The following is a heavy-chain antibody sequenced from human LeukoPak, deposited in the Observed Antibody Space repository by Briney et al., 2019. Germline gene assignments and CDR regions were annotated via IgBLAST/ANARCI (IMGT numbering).Heavy chain of an antibody. Sequence: PGGSLRLSCAASGFTFDDYAMHWVRQAPGKGLEWVSGISWNSGSIGYADSVKGRFTISRDNAKNSLYLQMNSLRAEDTAVYYCARVSSGYSEPIDYWGQGTLVTVSS. CDR2: ISWNSGSI. CDR3: ARVSSGYSEPIDY. D-gene: IGHD3-22*01. V-gene: IGHV3-9*01. CDR1: GFTFDDYA. J-gene: IGHJ4*02.